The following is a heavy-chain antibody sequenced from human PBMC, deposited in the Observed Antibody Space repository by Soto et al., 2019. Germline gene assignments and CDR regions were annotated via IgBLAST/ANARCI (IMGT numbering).Heavy chain of an antibody. J-gene: IGHJ5*02. V-gene: IGHV1-8*02. CDR1: GYTFINFD. CDR2: MNPGSGKT. CDR3: ARMASAGTLNWFDP. Sequence: AASVKVSFKASGYTFINFDISWVRQAAGQGLEWLGWMNPGSGKTGYASKFQGRVAMTRDASTGTSHLELSSLTSDDTAVYYCARMASAGTLNWFDPWGQGTLVTVSS. D-gene: IGHD6-13*01.